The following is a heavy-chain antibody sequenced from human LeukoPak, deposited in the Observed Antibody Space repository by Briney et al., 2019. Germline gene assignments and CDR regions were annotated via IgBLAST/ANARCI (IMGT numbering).Heavy chain of an antibody. CDR2: ITGSYESI. CDR1: GFTFSTHA. J-gene: IGHJ4*02. CDR3: AKFWGFCAGSSCYTADY. D-gene: IGHD2-2*02. Sequence: GGSLRLSCAASGFTFSTHAMSWVRQAPGKGLEWVSSITGSYESIYYADSVKGRFTISRDNSKNTLYLQMNSLRAEDTAVYYCAKFWGFCAGSSCYTADYWGQGTLVTVSS. V-gene: IGHV3-23*01.